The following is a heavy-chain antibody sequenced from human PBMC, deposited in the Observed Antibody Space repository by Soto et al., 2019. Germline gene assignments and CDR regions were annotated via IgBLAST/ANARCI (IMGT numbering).Heavy chain of an antibody. CDR2: IYSGGST. V-gene: IGHV3-66*01. D-gene: IGHD3-16*01. Sequence: EVQLVESGGGLVQPGGSLRLSCAASGFTVSTKYMSWVRQAPGKGLEWVSVIYSGGSTFYADSVRGRFTISRDNSKNTVNLQMYSLRAEDTAVYYCARDPWAADYWGQGTLVTVSS. CDR1: GFTVSTKY. CDR3: ARDPWAADY. J-gene: IGHJ4*02.